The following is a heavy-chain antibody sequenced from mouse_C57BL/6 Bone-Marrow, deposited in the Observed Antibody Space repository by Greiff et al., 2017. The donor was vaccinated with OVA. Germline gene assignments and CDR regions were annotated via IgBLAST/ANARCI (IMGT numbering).Heavy chain of an antibody. V-gene: IGHV5-17*01. CDR2: ISSGSSTI. CDR1: GFTFSDYG. J-gene: IGHJ4*01. Sequence: EVMLVESGGGLVKPGGSLKLSCAASGFTFSDYGMHWVRQAPEKGLEWVAYISSGSSTIYYADTVKGRFTISRDNAKNTLFLQMTSLRSEDTAMYYCARRAITTVVKGAMDYWGQGTSVTVSS. D-gene: IGHD1-1*01. CDR3: ARRAITTVVKGAMDY.